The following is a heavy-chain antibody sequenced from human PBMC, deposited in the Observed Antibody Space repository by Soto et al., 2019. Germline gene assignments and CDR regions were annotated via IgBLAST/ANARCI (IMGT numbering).Heavy chain of an antibody. V-gene: IGHV1-18*01. CDR1: GYTFTNYA. D-gene: IGHD1-1*01. CDR2: ISTQSGTT. CDR3: SRGVYKDS. Sequence: QVQLVQSGVEVKKPGASMNISCRTSGYTFTNYAINWVRQAPGQGLEWVAWISTQSGTTKYGQRLQGRVTVTPDTSTSTAYMELRNMRSDDTALYYCSRGVYKDSWGQGTLVTVSS. J-gene: IGHJ4*02.